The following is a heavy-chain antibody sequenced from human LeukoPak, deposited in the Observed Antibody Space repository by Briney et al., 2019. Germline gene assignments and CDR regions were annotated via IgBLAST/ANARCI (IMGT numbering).Heavy chain of an antibody. J-gene: IGHJ6*04. V-gene: IGHV1-3*01. Sequence: ASVKVSCKASGYTFTSYAMHWVRQAPGQRLEWMGWINAGNGNTKYSQKFQGRVTVTRDTSASTAYMELSSLRSEDTAVYYCARDPGGRRDIYGMDVWGKGTTVTVSS. CDR1: GYTFTSYA. CDR2: INAGNGNT. CDR3: ARDPGGRRDIYGMDV. D-gene: IGHD3-16*01.